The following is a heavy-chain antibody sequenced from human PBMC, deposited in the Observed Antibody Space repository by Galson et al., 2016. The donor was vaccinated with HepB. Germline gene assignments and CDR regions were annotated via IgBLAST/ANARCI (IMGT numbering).Heavy chain of an antibody. V-gene: IGHV4-31*03. J-gene: IGHJ4*02. CDR3: ARGAPSGYRYYIDS. Sequence: TLSLTCSASAASVSSGNYYWLWTRQHPGKGLEYIGYIYYSGSPYYNPSLKSRVTISLDTSKSQLSLNLSSVTAADTAVYYCARGAPSGYRYYIDSWGQGILVTVSS. D-gene: IGHD3-22*01. CDR2: IYYSGSP. CDR1: AASVSSGNYY.